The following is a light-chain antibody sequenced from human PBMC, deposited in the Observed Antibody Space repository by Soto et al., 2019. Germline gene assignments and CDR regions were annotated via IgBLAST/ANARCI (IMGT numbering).Light chain of an antibody. CDR1: SGHSSYA. CDR2: LNSDGSH. J-gene: IGLJ2*01. V-gene: IGLV4-69*01. Sequence: QTVVTQSPSASASLGASVKLTCTLSSGHSSYAIAWHQQQPEKGPRYLMKLNSDGSHSKGDGIPDRFSGSSSGAERYLTIPSLQSEDEADYYCQTWGTGAHVFGGGTKLTVL. CDR3: QTWGTGAHV.